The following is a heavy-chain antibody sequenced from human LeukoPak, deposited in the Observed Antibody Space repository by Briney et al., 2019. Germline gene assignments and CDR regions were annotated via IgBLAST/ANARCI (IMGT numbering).Heavy chain of an antibody. Sequence: GASVKVSCKASGYTFTSYDINWVRQAPGQGLEWMGWISAYNGNTNYAQKLQGRVTMTTDTSTSTAYMELRSLRSDDTAVYYCARDQKGWPRDFDIWGQGTMVTVSS. CDR3: ARDQKGWPRDFDI. J-gene: IGHJ3*02. CDR2: ISAYNGNT. CDR1: GYTFTSYD. D-gene: IGHD5-12*01. V-gene: IGHV1-18*01.